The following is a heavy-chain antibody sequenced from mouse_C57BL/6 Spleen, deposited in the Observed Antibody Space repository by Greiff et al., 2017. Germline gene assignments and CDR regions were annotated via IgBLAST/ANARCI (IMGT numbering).Heavy chain of an antibody. CDR2: IDPSDSVT. J-gene: IGHJ1*03. CDR3: AGSSYGYFDV. D-gene: IGHD1-1*01. V-gene: IGHV1-52*01. Sequence: VQLQQPGAELVRPESSVKLSCKASGYTFTSYWMHWVKQRPIQVLEWIGNIDPSDSVTHYNQKFKDKATLTVDKSSSTAYMQLSSLTSEDSAVYYCAGSSYGYFDVWGTGTTVTVSA. CDR1: GYTFTSYW.